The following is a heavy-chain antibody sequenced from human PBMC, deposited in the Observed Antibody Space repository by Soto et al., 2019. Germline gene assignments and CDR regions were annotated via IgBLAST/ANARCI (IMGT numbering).Heavy chain of an antibody. Sequence: EVQLLESGGGLVQPGRSLRLSCEASGFTFSNYAMSWVRQAPGQGLDWVSAISGSGGTTYYADSVKGRFTISRDNSKNTLYLQMNGLRAEDAAVYYCAKFFVETGSNSGWPWSFHYWGQGTLVTVSS. V-gene: IGHV3-23*01. CDR3: AKFFVETGSNSGWPWSFHY. D-gene: IGHD6-25*01. CDR1: GFTFSNYA. CDR2: ISGSGGTT. J-gene: IGHJ4*02.